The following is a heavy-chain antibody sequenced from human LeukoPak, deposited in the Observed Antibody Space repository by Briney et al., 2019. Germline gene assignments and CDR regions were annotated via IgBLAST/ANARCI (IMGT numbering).Heavy chain of an antibody. Sequence: SETLSLTCAVYGGSFSGYYWSWIRQPPGKGLEWIGEINHSGSTNYNPSLKSRVTIPVDTSKNQFSLKLSSVTAADTAVYYCATMVTPSAFDYWGQGTLVTVSS. CDR1: GGSFSGYY. D-gene: IGHD4-23*01. CDR2: INHSGST. J-gene: IGHJ4*02. V-gene: IGHV4-34*01. CDR3: ATMVTPSAFDY.